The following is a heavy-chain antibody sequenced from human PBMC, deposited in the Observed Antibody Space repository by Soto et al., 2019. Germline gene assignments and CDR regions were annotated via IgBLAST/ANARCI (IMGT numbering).Heavy chain of an antibody. Sequence: KTSETLSLTSAVYGGSFSGYYWSWIRQPPGKGLEWIGEINHSGSTNYNPSLKSRVTISVDTSKNQFSLKLSSVTAADTAVYYCARGDYSNWYYYYGMDVWGQGTTVTVSS. CDR2: INHSGST. J-gene: IGHJ6*02. CDR3: ARGDYSNWYYYYGMDV. V-gene: IGHV4-34*01. D-gene: IGHD4-4*01. CDR1: GGSFSGYY.